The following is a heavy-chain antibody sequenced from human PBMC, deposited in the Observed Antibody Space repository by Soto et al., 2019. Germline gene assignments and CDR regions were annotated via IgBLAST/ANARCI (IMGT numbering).Heavy chain of an antibody. V-gene: IGHV4-39*01. CDR3: ARVPRYGDYWVDT. J-gene: IGHJ5*02. CDR2: IYYTGST. Sequence: SETLSLTCSVSGGSFSSSSYYWGWIRQPPGRGLEWIGSIYYTGSTYYNPSLKSRVTMSVDTPKNEFSLKLNSVTAADTAVYYCARVPRYGDYWVDTWGQGNLVTV. D-gene: IGHD4-17*01. CDR1: GGSFSSSSYY.